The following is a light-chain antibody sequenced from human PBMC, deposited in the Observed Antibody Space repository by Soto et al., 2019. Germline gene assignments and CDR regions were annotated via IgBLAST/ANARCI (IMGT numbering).Light chain of an antibody. Sequence: QSALTQPASGSGSPGQSITISCTGTSSDVGGYNYVSWYQQHPGKAPKLMIYDVSNRPSGVSNRFSGSKSGNTASLTISGLQAEDEADYYCSSYTSSSTSYVFGTGTKVPS. CDR3: SSYTSSSTSYV. CDR2: DVS. V-gene: IGLV2-14*01. CDR1: SSDVGGYNY. J-gene: IGLJ1*01.